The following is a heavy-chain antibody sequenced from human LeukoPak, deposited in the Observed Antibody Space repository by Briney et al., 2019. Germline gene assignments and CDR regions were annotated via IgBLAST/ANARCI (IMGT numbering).Heavy chain of an antibody. V-gene: IGHV1-18*01. J-gene: IGHJ4*02. D-gene: IGHD3-9*01. CDR2: ISANNGNT. CDR1: GYTFTSYG. Sequence: VASVTDSCMASGYTFTSYGISWVRQAPGQGLEWMGWISANNGNTNYAQKRQGRVTMTTDTSTSTAYMEMRSLRSDDTAVYYCARVVNVLRYFDWLLTPFDYWGQGTLVTVSS. CDR3: ARVVNVLRYFDWLLTPFDY.